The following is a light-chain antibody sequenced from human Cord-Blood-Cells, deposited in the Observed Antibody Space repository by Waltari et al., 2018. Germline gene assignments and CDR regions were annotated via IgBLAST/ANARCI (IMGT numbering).Light chain of an antibody. CDR1: SSDVGGYNY. CDR3: SSYTSSSTWV. J-gene: IGLJ3*02. V-gene: IGLV2-14*01. CDR2: DVS. Sequence: QSALTQPASVSGSPGQSITISCTGTSSDVGGYNYVSWYQQHPGKAPKLTIYDVSNRPSVFSNRFSGSKSGNTASLTISGLQAEDEADDYCSSYTSSSTWVFGGGTKLTVL.